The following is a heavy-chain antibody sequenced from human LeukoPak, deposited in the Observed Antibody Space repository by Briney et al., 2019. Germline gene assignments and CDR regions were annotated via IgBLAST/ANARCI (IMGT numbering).Heavy chain of an antibody. Sequence: GGSLRLSCVASGFTFYTYDMSWVRQVPGKGLEWVSSISYHGHRTYYTDSVKGRFTISRDNFKNTLYLQLNSLRVEATAIYYCARIPGKAAGSDFYFDYWGPGTVVTVFS. D-gene: IGHD6-13*01. CDR3: ARIPGKAAGSDFYFDY. V-gene: IGHV3-23*01. CDR2: ISYHGHRT. J-gene: IGHJ4*02. CDR1: GFTFYTYD.